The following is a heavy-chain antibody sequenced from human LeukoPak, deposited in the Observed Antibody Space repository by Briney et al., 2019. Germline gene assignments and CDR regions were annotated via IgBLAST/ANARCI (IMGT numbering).Heavy chain of an antibody. Sequence: GGSLRLSCAASGFTFSSYAMNWVRQAPVKGLEWVSGITSSVGATFYADSLKAGFTFSKDTSKNKLYLQMYSLRSEDTAMYYCASDGVAMTTISTLYFVYWGEGVLVTVSS. CDR2: ITSSVGAT. D-gene: IGHD5-24*01. V-gene: IGHV3-23*01. CDR3: ASDGVAMTTISTLYFVY. J-gene: IGHJ4*02. CDR1: GFTFSSYA.